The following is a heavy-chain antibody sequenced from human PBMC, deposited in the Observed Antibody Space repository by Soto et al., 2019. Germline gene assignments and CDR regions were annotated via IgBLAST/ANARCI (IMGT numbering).Heavy chain of an antibody. Sequence: EVQLVESGGGLVQPGGSLRLSCAASGFTFSSYAMHWVRQAPGKGLEYVSAISSNGGSTYYANSVKGRFTISRDNSKNTLYLQMGSLRAEDMAVYYCARSPTYYYDSSGYYTDYWGQGTLVTVSS. CDR2: ISSNGGST. J-gene: IGHJ4*02. CDR3: ARSPTYYYDSSGYYTDY. CDR1: GFTFSSYA. D-gene: IGHD3-22*01. V-gene: IGHV3-64*01.